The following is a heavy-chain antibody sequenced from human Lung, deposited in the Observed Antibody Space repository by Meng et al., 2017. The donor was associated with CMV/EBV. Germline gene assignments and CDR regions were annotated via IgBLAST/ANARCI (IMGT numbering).Heavy chain of an antibody. V-gene: IGHV4-39*07. D-gene: IGHD6-19*01. CDR3: ARSHSSGWSFDY. CDR1: GGSISSSSYY. J-gene: IGHJ4*02. Sequence: SETLSLXCTVSGGSISSSSYYWGWIRQPPGKGLEWIGSIYYSGSTYYNPSLKSRVTISVDTSKNQFSLKLSSVTAADTAVYYCARSHSSGWSFDYWGQGTLVTVSS. CDR2: IYYSGST.